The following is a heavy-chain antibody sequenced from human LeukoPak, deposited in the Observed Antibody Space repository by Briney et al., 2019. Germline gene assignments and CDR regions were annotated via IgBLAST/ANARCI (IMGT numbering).Heavy chain of an antibody. Sequence: GGSLRLSCPASGFTFNIYAMHWVRQAPGTGLEYVSAISTDGRGTYYADSVKGRFTISRDNSKNTLYLQMSSLRPEDTAIYYCVKYSNSCYDPWGQGTLVTVSS. D-gene: IGHD2-2*01. CDR1: GFTFNIYA. V-gene: IGHV3-64D*06. CDR2: ISTDGRGT. J-gene: IGHJ5*02. CDR3: VKYSNSCYDP.